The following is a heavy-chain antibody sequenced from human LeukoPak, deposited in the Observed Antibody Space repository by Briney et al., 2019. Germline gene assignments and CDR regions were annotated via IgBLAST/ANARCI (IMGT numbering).Heavy chain of an antibody. D-gene: IGHD6-19*01. CDR3: ARGRAVAEY. Sequence: SETLSLTCTVSGGSISNYYWSWIRQPAGKGLEWIGRINTSGSTNYNPSLKSRVTMSADTSKNQFSLQLSSVTATDTAVYYCARGRAVAEYWGQGILVTVSS. V-gene: IGHV4-4*07. J-gene: IGHJ4*02. CDR1: GGSISNYY. CDR2: INTSGST.